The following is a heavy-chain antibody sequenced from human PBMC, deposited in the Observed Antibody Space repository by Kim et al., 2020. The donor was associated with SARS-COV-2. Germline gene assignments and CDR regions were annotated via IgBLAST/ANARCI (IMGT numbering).Heavy chain of an antibody. CDR3: ARSCSSTSCYTMVV. V-gene: IGHV1-3*01. J-gene: IGHJ4*02. D-gene: IGHD2-2*02. Sequence: SQKFQGRVTITRDTSASTAYMELSSLRSEDTAVYYCARSCSSTSCYTMVVWGQGTLVTVSS.